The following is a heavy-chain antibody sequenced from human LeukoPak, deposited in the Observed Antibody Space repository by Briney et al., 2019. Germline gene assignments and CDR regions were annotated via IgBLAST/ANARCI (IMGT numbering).Heavy chain of an antibody. V-gene: IGHV3-74*01. J-gene: IGHJ4*02. CDR3: ARDCQYCSNTNCRCC. Sequence: GGSLRLSCVGSGFTFSCYWMHWVRHGPGKGLEWVSRISIDGSTTTYADSVKGRFTISRDNAKNTAYLQMNSLRAEDTAVYYCARDCQYCSNTNCRCCWGQGTLVTVSS. CDR1: GFTFSCYW. CDR2: ISIDGSTT. D-gene: IGHD2-2*01.